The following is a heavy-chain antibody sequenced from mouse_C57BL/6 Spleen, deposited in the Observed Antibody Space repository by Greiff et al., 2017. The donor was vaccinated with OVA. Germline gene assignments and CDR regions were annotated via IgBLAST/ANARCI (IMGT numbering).Heavy chain of an antibody. V-gene: IGHV5-9*01. D-gene: IGHD1-1*01. Sequence: EVHLVESGGGLVKPGGSLKLSCAASGFTFSSYTMSWVRQTPEKRLEWVATISGGGGNTYYPDSVKGRFTISRDNAKNTLYLQMSSLRSEDTALYYCARYGSSDDYWGQGTTLTVSS. CDR3: ARYGSSDDY. CDR2: ISGGGGNT. J-gene: IGHJ2*01. CDR1: GFTFSSYT.